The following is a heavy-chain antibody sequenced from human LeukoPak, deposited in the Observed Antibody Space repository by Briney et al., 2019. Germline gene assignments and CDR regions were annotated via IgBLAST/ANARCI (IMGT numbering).Heavy chain of an antibody. CDR2: IIPILGIA. CDR3: ARDRNSYGPTFDY. J-gene: IGHJ4*02. D-gene: IGHD5-18*01. Sequence: SVKVSCKASGGTFSSYAISWVRQAPGQGLEWMGRIIPILGIANYAQKFQGRVTITADKPTSTAYMELSSLRSEDTAVYYCARDRNSYGPTFDYWGQGTLVTVSS. CDR1: GGTFSSYA. V-gene: IGHV1-69*04.